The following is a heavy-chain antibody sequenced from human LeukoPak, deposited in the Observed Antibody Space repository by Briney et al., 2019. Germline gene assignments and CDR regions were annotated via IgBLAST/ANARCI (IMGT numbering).Heavy chain of an antibody. D-gene: IGHD4-17*01. CDR3: VKDRQYGDYGGGDFFDY. V-gene: IGHV3-43D*03. J-gene: IGHJ4*01. Sequence: GGSLRLSCEASGFIFEDYAMHWVRQVPRKGLEWVSVINSNGDNTNYGDSVKGRFSISRDNSKNSLYLQMNSLRTEDTALYYCVKDRQYGDYGGGDFFDYWGQGTLVTVSS. CDR2: INSNGDNT. CDR1: GFIFEDYA.